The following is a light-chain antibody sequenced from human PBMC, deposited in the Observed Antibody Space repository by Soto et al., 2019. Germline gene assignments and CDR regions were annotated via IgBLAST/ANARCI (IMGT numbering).Light chain of an antibody. J-gene: IGKJ1*01. Sequence: EIVLTQSPGTLSLSRGERASLSCSASQSVTSGYLAWYQQKPGQSPRLLMYGASSRATGVPDRFSGSGSGTDFTLTISSLEPEDFAVYYCQQYNNWPRTFGQGTKVDIK. V-gene: IGKV3-20*01. CDR2: GAS. CDR1: QSVTSGY. CDR3: QQYNNWPRT.